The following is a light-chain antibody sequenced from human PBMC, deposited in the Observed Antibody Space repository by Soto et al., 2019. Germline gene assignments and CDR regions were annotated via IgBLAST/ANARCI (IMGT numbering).Light chain of an antibody. CDR2: GAN. J-gene: IGKJ1*01. Sequence: EIVLTQSPGTLSLSPGERATLSCRASQSVSSSYLAWYQQKPGQAPWLLIYGANIRATGIPDRFSGSGSGTDFTLTISRLEPEDFAVYYCQQYDNSPQTFGQGTRVEIK. V-gene: IGKV3-20*01. CDR3: QQYDNSPQT. CDR1: QSVSSSY.